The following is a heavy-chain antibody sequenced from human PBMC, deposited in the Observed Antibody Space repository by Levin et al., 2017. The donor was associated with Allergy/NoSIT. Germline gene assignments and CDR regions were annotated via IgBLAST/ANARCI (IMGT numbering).Heavy chain of an antibody. CDR2: ISYDGSNK. D-gene: IGHD6-19*01. J-gene: IGHJ4*02. Sequence: GGSLRLSCAASGFTFSSYGMHWVRQAPGKGLEWVAVISYDGSNKYYADSVKGRFTISRDNSKNTLYLQMNSLGAEDTAVYYCAKDGRIAVAAYFDYWGQGTLVTVSS. CDR3: AKDGRIAVAAYFDY. V-gene: IGHV3-30*18. CDR1: GFTFSSYG.